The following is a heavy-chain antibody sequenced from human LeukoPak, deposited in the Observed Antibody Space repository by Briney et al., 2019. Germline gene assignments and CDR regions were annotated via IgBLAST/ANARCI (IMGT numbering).Heavy chain of an antibody. Sequence: SETLSLTCTVSGGSIRSYYWSWIRQPAGKGLEWIGRIYTSGTTNYNPSLKSRVTMSVDTSKNQFSLKLSSVTAADTAVYYCARALGDYYVSSGYLDYWGQGTLVTVSS. CDR3: ARALGDYYVSSGYLDY. CDR1: GGSIRSYY. D-gene: IGHD3-22*01. CDR2: IYTSGTT. V-gene: IGHV4-4*07. J-gene: IGHJ4*02.